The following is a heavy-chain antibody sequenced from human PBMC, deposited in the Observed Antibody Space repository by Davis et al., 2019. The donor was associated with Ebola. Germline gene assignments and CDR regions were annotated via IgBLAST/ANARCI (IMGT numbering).Heavy chain of an antibody. J-gene: IGHJ6*02. Sequence: GESLKISCAASGFTFSSYWMSWVRQAPGKGLEWVANIKQDGSEKYYADSVKGRFTISRDNSKNTLYLQMNSLRAEDTAVYYCARRDIVVVASRSRDYYYCGMDVWGQGTTVTVSS. D-gene: IGHD2-15*01. CDR2: IKQDGSEK. CDR1: GFTFSSYW. CDR3: ARRDIVVVASRSRDYYYCGMDV. V-gene: IGHV3-7*01.